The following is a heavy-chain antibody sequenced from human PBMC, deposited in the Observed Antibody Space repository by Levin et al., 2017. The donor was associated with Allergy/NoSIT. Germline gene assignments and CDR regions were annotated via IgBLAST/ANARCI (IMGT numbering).Heavy chain of an antibody. J-gene: IGHJ6*02. Sequence: SETLSLTCTVSGGSISSYYWSWIRQPPGKGLEWIGYIYYSGSTNYNPSLKSRVTISVDTSKNQFSLKLSSVTAADTAVYYCARDRRRYCSSTSCYPYYYYGMDVWGQGTTVTVSS. CDR1: GGSISSYY. D-gene: IGHD2-2*01. CDR3: ARDRRRYCSSTSCYPYYYYGMDV. CDR2: IYYSGST. V-gene: IGHV4-59*01.